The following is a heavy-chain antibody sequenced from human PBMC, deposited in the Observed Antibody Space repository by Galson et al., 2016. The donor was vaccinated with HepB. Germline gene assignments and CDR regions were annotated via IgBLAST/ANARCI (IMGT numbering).Heavy chain of an antibody. J-gene: IGHJ4*02. V-gene: IGHV3-11*01. CDR3: ARSGGEGVNY. CDR2: ISSSGKTI. D-gene: IGHD3-10*01. Sequence: RQAPGKGLEWVSYISSSGKTIYYADSVKGRFTVSRDNTKNSLYLQMDSLRAEDTAVYYCARSGGEGVNYWGQGTPVTVSS.